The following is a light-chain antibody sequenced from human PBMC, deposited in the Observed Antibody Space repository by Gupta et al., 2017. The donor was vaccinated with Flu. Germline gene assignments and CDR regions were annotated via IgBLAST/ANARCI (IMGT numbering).Light chain of an antibody. CDR2: SVS. Sequence: VVMTQYPLSLPVSLGEQASISCRCGQSLIDSDGNTYLNWCQQRPGQSPRLLIYSVSNRDSGVPDRFTGSGSGTDFTLKISRVEAEDVGIYYCMQATQVPLTFGEGTKVEIK. CDR3: MQATQVPLT. J-gene: IGKJ4*01. CDR1: QSLIDSDGNTY. V-gene: IGKV2-30*01.